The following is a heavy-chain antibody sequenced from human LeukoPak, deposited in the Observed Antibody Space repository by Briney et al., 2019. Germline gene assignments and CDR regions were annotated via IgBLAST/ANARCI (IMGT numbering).Heavy chain of an antibody. D-gene: IGHD1-26*01. CDR3: ARTDLGRHFDY. Sequence: SETLSLTCTVSGGSVSSGSSYWIWIRQPPGKGLEWIGYIYYSGSTNYNPSLKSRVTISVDTSKNQFSLKLRSVTAADTAVYYCARTDLGRHFDYWGQGTLVTVSS. V-gene: IGHV4-61*01. CDR2: IYYSGST. CDR1: GGSVSSGSSY. J-gene: IGHJ4*02.